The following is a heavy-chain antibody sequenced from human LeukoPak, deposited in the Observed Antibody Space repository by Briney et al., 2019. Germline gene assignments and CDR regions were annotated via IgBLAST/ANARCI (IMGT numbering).Heavy chain of an antibody. D-gene: IGHD5-12*01. Sequence: SETLSLTCTVSGGSLSTYYWSWIRQPAGKGLEWIGRIYSSGATNYNPSLKSRGTISVDKTKNQFSLKLRSVTAADTAVYYCARCSGNGYDYSWLDPWGQGTLVTVSS. CDR1: GGSLSTYY. J-gene: IGHJ5*02. V-gene: IGHV4-4*07. CDR2: IYSSGAT. CDR3: ARCSGNGYDYSWLDP.